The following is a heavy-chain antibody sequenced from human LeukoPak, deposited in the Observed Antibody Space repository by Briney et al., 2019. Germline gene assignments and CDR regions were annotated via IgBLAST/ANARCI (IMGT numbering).Heavy chain of an antibody. J-gene: IGHJ4*02. CDR1: GFTFSTYG. CDR2: IVSDGGRA. D-gene: IGHD7-27*01. Sequence: GESLRLSCSASGFTFSTYGMPWVRQTPGKGLEGVAVIVSDGGRAHYGASVRGRFTISRDNSKNTLYLQMNSLRAEDTAVYYCARDSITEDNSLDYWGRGILVTVSS. CDR3: ARDSITEDNSLDY. V-gene: IGHV3-33*05.